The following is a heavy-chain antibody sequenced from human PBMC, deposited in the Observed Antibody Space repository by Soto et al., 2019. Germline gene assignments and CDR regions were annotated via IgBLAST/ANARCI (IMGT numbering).Heavy chain of an antibody. CDR1: GGTFSGYY. CDR3: ARDKITGLFDY. D-gene: IGHD2-8*02. CDR2: INNSGST. Sequence: QVQLQQWGAGLLKPSETLSLTCSVYGGTFSGYYWTWIRQPPGTGLEWIGEINNSGSTNYNPSLKRRVTITVDTSTYEFSMRLTSVAAADTAVYYWARDKITGLFDYWGHRTLVTVSS. V-gene: IGHV4-34*01. J-gene: IGHJ4*01.